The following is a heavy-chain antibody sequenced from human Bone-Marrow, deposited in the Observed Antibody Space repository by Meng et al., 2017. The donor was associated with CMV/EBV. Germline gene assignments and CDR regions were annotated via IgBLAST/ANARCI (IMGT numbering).Heavy chain of an antibody. D-gene: IGHD3-16*02. CDR3: AKGLSGGRLGELSFDY. CDR1: GFTFSSYS. Sequence: GESLKISCAASGFTFSSYSMNWVRQAPGKGLEWVSAISGSGGSTYYADSVKGRFTISRDNSKNTLYLQMNSLRAEDTAVYYCAKGLSGGRLGELSFDYWGQGTLVTVSS. V-gene: IGHV3-23*01. CDR2: ISGSGGST. J-gene: IGHJ4*02.